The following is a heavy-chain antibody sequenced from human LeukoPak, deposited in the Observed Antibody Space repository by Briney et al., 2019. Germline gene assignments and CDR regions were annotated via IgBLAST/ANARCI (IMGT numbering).Heavy chain of an antibody. CDR2: ISYSGST. V-gene: IGHV4-39*02. J-gene: IGHJ4*02. CDR3: ARDSSGEFDY. CDR1: GGSISSSSYY. Sequence: SETLSLTCTVSGGSISSSSYYWGWIRQPPGEGLKWIGSISYSGSTHYNPSLKSRVTISVDMSKNQFSLKLSSVTAADTAVYYCARDSSGEFDYWGQGTLVTVSS. D-gene: IGHD3-22*01.